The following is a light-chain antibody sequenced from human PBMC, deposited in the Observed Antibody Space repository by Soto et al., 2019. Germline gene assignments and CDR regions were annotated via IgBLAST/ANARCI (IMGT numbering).Light chain of an antibody. CDR2: DDK. J-gene: IGLJ1*01. V-gene: IGLV3-21*02. Sequence: SYELTQPPSVSVSPGQTASITCGGDNIGTKSVHGYQQRPGQAPVLVVYDDKKRPSGIPERFSGSNSGNTATLTISRVETGDEADYYCQVCERFSDHNFVFGDGTKVTV. CDR3: QVCERFSDHNFV. CDR1: NIGTKS.